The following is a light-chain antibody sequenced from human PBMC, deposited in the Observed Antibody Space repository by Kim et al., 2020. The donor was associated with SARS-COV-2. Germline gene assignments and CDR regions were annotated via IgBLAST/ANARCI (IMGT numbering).Light chain of an antibody. CDR1: PANTGSMF. CDR3: ATWDDSLNGVI. V-gene: IGLV1-47*01. CDR2: SNG. J-gene: IGLJ2*01. Sequence: GQRVSSSVSSCPANTGSMFVYWYQQFPEKAPKILVYSNGQRPSGVPDRFSASKSGTSPFLAISGLRSEDEADYFCATWDDSLNGVIIGGGTQLTVL.